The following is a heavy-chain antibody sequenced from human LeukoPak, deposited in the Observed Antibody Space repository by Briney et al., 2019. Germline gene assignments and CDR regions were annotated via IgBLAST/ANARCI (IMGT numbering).Heavy chain of an antibody. D-gene: IGHD1-26*01. V-gene: IGHV3-23*01. CDR1: GFTFNTFA. CDR2: ISDSGGST. CDR3: AKDVGKWESLHFFDY. Sequence: GGSLRLSCAASGFTFNTFAMTWVRQAPGKGLEWVSGISDSGGSTYYADSVKGRFTISRDDSRNTLYLQMNSLRGDDTAVYYCAKDVGKWESLHFFDYWGQGTLVTVSS. J-gene: IGHJ4*02.